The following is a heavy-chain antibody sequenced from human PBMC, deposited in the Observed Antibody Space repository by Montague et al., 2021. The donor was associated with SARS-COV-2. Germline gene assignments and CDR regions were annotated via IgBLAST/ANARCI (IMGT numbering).Heavy chain of an antibody. CDR3: GRATLGITMLVVVMTAIDYDVDY. Sequence: SETLSLTCAVYGGSFSGYYWSWIRQPPGKGLEWIGEIHHSGSTNYNPSLKSRVTISVDKSKNQFSLMLNSLTAADTAVYYCGRATLGITMLVVVMTAIDYDVDYWGQRNLVTVSS. D-gene: IGHD3-22*01. CDR2: IHHSGST. CDR1: GGSFSGYY. V-gene: IGHV4-34*01. J-gene: IGHJ4*02.